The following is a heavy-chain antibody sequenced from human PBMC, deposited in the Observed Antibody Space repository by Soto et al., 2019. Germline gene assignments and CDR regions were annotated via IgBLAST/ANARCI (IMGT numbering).Heavy chain of an antibody. V-gene: IGHV3-73*01. D-gene: IGHD6-19*01. Sequence: PGGSLRLSCAASGFTFSGSAMHWVRQASGKGLEWVGRIRSKANSYATAYAASAKGRFTISRDDSKNTAYLQMNSLKTEDTAVYYCTRHGSSGLVRADYWGQGTLVTVSS. CDR3: TRHGSSGLVRADY. J-gene: IGHJ4*02. CDR1: GFTFSGSA. CDR2: IRSKANSYAT.